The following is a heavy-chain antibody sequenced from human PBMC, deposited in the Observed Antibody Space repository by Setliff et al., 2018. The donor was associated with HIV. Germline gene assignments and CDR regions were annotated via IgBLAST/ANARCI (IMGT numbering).Heavy chain of an antibody. V-gene: IGHV5-10-1*01. CDR2: LGPRDSYT. D-gene: IGHD2-15*01. J-gene: IGHJ6*03. CDR3: ARLLRRPHDFFYMDV. Sequence: PGESLKISCKGSGYTFSNFWISWVRQMPGKGLEWMGRLGPRDSYTDYSPSFQGHVTISSDKSSSTAYLQWSSLKASDTATYYCARLLRRPHDFFYMDVWGKGTTVTVSS. CDR1: GYTFSNFW.